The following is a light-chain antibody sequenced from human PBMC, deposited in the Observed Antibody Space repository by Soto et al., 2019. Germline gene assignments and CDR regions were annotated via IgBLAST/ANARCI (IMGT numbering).Light chain of an antibody. CDR3: RKYDSVLWK. V-gene: IGKV1-27*01. J-gene: IGKJ1*01. CDR1: QGINNY. CDR2: TAS. Sequence: DIQMTQSPSSLSASVGDRVTITCRARQGINNYLSWYQHKPGEVPKLLIYTASPLQSGFPSRFSGSGSGTDFTLTNRSLQPEDVATYYCRKYDSVLWKFDQGNKVEIK.